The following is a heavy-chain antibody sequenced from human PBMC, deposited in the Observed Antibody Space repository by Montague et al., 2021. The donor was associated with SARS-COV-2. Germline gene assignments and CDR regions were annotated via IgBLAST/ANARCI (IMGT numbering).Heavy chain of an antibody. J-gene: IGHJ4*02. CDR3: ARHVCRGHGGLRPFDY. CDR1: GGSITSSTYY. Sequence: SETLSLTCTVSGGSITSSTYYWGWIRQPPGKGLEWIGSIYYSGSTYHNPSLKSRVTMSVDTSRNQFSLNLTSVTAADTAMYYCARHVCRGHGGLRPFDYWGRGTLVTVSS. D-gene: IGHD2-8*01. V-gene: IGHV4-39*01. CDR2: IYYSGST.